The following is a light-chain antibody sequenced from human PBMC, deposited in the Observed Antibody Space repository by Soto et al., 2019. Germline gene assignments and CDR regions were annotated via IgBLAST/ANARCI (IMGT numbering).Light chain of an antibody. CDR1: SSDVGGYNY. CDR2: DVS. CDR3: SSYTSSSTVA. J-gene: IGLJ2*01. Sequence: QSALTQPASVSGSPGQSITISCTRTSSDVGGYNYVSWYQQHPGKAPKLMIYDVSNRPSGVSNRFSGSKSGNTASLTISGLQAEDEADYYCSSYTSSSTVAFGGGTKLTVL. V-gene: IGLV2-14*01.